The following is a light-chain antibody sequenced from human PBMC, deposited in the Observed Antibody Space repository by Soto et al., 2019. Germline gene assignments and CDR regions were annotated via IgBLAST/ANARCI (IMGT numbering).Light chain of an antibody. V-gene: IGKV3-15*01. J-gene: IGKJ2*01. Sequence: EIVMTQSPATLSVSPGERATLSCRDSQSVSSNLAWYQQKPGQAPRLLIYGASTRATGIPARFSGSGSGTEYTLTISSLQSEDFAVYYCQQFSNLPPMYTFGQGTKLEIK. CDR1: QSVSSN. CDR2: GAS. CDR3: QQFSNLPPMYT.